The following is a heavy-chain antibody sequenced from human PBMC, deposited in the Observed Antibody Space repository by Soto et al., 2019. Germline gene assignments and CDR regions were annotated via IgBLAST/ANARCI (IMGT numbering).Heavy chain of an antibody. CDR2: IKQDGSEK. J-gene: IGHJ4*02. V-gene: IGHV3-7*03. Sequence: EVQLVESGGGLVQPGGSLRLSCAASGFTFRSYWMSWVRQAPGKGLEWVANIKQDGSEKYYVDSVKGRFTISRDNAKNSLYLQMNSLRAEDTAVYYCASIPRYYDSNSDYWGQGTLVTVSS. CDR3: ASIPRYYDSNSDY. CDR1: GFTFRSYW. D-gene: IGHD3-22*01.